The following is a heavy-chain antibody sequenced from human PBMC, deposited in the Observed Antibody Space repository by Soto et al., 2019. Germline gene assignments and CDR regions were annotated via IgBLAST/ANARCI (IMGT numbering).Heavy chain of an antibody. J-gene: IGHJ4*02. D-gene: IGHD6-13*01. CDR3: AKEDQHLVHDY. CDR1: GFTFRNYG. CDR2: ISHDGSDK. Sequence: GGSLRLSCAASGFTFRNYGMHWVRQAPGKGLEWVAVISHDGSDKYYADSMKGRFIISRDNSENTLFLNMNSLKPEDTAVYYCAKEDQHLVHDYWGQGTLVTVSS. V-gene: IGHV3-30*18.